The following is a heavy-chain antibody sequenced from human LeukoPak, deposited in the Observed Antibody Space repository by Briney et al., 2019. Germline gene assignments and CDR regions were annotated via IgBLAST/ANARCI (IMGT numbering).Heavy chain of an antibody. V-gene: IGHV3-30*02. J-gene: IGHJ4*02. CDR3: AKDQPDYVWGSYRYIHSYLFDY. D-gene: IGHD3-16*02. CDR1: GFTFSSYG. CDR2: IRYDGSNK. Sequence: GGSLRLSCAASGFTFSSYGMHWVRQAPGKGLEWVAFIRYDGSNKYYADSVKGRFTISRDNSKNTLYLQMNSLRAEDTAVYYCAKDQPDYVWGSYRYIHSYLFDYWGQGTLVTVSS.